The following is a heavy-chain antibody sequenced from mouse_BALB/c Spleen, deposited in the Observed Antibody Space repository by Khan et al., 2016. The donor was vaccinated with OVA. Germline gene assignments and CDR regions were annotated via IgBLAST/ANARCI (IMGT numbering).Heavy chain of an antibody. CDR3: ARMYGGDFDY. J-gene: IGHJ2*01. V-gene: IGHV3-2*02. CDR1: GYSITTDYA. D-gene: IGHD2-10*02. CDR2: ISYSGNT. Sequence: EVQLVESGPGLLKPSQSLSLTCTVTGYSITTDYAWNWIRQFPGNKLEWMGYISYSGNTKYNPSLKSRISITRDTSKNQFFLQLKSVTTEDTARYYCARMYGGDFDYWGQGTILTVSS.